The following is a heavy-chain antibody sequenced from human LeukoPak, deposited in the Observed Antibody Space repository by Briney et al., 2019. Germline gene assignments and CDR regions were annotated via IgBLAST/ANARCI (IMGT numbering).Heavy chain of an antibody. V-gene: IGHV3-23*01. D-gene: IGHD5-18*01. CDR3: ATYRQVLLPFES. Sequence: PGGSLRLSCAASGFTFSTLAMIWVRQPPGKGLEWVSSIFPSSGEIHYADSVRGRFTVSRDNSKSTLFLQMNSLRVEDTAIYYCATYRQVLLPFESWGQGTLVTVSS. CDR1: GFTFSTLA. J-gene: IGHJ4*02. CDR2: IFPSSGEI.